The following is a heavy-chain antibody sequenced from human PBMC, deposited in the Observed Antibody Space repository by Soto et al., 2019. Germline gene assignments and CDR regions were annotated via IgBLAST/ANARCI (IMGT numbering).Heavy chain of an antibody. CDR3: ARMITATGTEYFDL. D-gene: IGHD6-13*01. CDR2: IYYSGHT. CDR1: GASISGYC. J-gene: IGHJ2*01. Sequence: QVQLQESGPGLVKPSETLSLTCTVSGASISGYCWNWIRQPPGEGLEWIGYIYYSGHTNYNSFLKSRVTLSVDTSKNQFSLNLTSVTPADTAVYYCARMITATGTEYFDLWGRGALVTVSS. V-gene: IGHV4-59*13.